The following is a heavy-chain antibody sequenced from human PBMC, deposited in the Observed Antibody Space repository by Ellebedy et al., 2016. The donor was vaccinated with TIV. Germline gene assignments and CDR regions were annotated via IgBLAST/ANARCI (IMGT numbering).Heavy chain of an antibody. CDR3: ARDLLGWDYYYGMDV. Sequence: GESLKISXSASGFTFSSYAMHWVRQAPGKGLEYVSAISSNGGSTYYADSVKGRFTISRDNAKNSLYLQMNSLRAEDTAVYYCARDLLGWDYYYGMDVWGQGTTVTVSS. CDR1: GFTFSSYA. J-gene: IGHJ6*02. V-gene: IGHV3-64*04. D-gene: IGHD2-2*03. CDR2: ISSNGGST.